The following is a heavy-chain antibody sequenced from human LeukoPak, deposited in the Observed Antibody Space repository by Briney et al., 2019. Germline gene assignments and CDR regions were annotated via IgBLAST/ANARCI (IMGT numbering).Heavy chain of an antibody. J-gene: IGHJ4*02. D-gene: IGHD5-12*01. Sequence: GGSLRLSRAASGFTLSSYSMNCVRQAPGKGLEWVSSISSSSSYIYYADSVKGRFTISRDNAKNSLYLQMNSLRAEDTAVYYCARDLDVDIVATIEGGYYFDYWGQGTLVTVSS. CDR2: ISSSSSYI. CDR1: GFTLSSYS. CDR3: ARDLDVDIVATIEGGYYFDY. V-gene: IGHV3-21*01.